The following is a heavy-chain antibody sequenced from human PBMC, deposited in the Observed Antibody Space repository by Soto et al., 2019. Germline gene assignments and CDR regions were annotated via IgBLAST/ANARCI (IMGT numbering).Heavy chain of an antibody. J-gene: IGHJ4*02. CDR1: GYTFTSYA. CDR3: ARLSGGSGYGDYYFDY. Sequence: ASVKVSCKASGYTFTSYAMHWVRQAPGQRLEWMGWINAGNGNTKYSQKFQGRVTITRDTSASTAYMELSRLRSDDTAVYYCARLSGGSGYGDYYFDYWGQGTLVTVSS. D-gene: IGHD4-17*01. V-gene: IGHV1-3*01. CDR2: INAGNGNT.